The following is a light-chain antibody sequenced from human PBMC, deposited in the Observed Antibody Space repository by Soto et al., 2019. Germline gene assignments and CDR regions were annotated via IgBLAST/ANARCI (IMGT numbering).Light chain of an antibody. CDR3: HHYCNFPST. CDR1: QSVSSNS. CDR2: VAS. J-gene: IGKJ1*01. V-gene: IGKV3-20*01. Sequence: EIVLTQSPATLSSSPGERATLSCRASQSVSSNSLGWYQQRLGQAPRLLIYVASSWATGIPDRFSGSGSGTDFTLTISRLQPEDFATYYCHHYCNFPSTFGQGTKVEIK.